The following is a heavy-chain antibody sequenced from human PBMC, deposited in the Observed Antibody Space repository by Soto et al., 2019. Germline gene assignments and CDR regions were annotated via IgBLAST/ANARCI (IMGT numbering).Heavy chain of an antibody. CDR2: IIPILGTA. V-gene: IGHV1-69*12. Sequence: QVQLVQSGAEVKKPGSSVKVSCKASGGTFSSYAISWVRQAPGQGLEWMGGIIPILGTANYAQKSQGRVTITADESTSTAYMELSSLRSEDTAVYYCAREGYSYGSYYYYGMDVWGQGTTVTVSS. J-gene: IGHJ6*02. CDR1: GGTFSSYA. CDR3: AREGYSYGSYYYYGMDV. D-gene: IGHD5-18*01.